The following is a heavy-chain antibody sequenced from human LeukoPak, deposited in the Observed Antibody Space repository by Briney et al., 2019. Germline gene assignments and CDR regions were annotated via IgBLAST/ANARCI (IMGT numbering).Heavy chain of an antibody. CDR2: INPNSSGT. D-gene: IGHD3-3*01. J-gene: IGHJ4*02. V-gene: IGHV1-2*02. CDR1: GYTFTGYY. CDR3: ARGVTIFGVPGNRGKYYFDY. Sequence: GASVTVSCKASGYTFTGYYMHWVRQAPGQGLEWVGVINPNSSGTNYAQKFQGRVTITADESTSTAYMELSSLRSEDTAVYYCARGVTIFGVPGNRGKYYFDYWGQGTLVTVSS.